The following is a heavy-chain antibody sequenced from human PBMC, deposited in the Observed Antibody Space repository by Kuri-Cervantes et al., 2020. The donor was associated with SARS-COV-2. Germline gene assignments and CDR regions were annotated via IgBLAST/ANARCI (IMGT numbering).Heavy chain of an antibody. J-gene: IGHJ3*02. CDR1: GFNFGNYA. CDR3: AKDGDSSGYYADAFDI. D-gene: IGHD3-22*01. V-gene: IGHV3-23*01. Sequence: GGSLRLSCAASGFNFGNYAMTWVRQAPGKGLEWVSFISANGGRTYYADSVKGRFTVSRDNSKNTLYLQMNSLRAEDTAVYYCAKDGDSSGYYADAFDIWGQGTMVTVSS. CDR2: ISANGGRT.